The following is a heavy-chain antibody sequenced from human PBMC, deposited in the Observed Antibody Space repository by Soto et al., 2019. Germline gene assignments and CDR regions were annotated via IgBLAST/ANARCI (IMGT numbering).Heavy chain of an antibody. CDR2: ISGSSSYT. CDR3: AVDVGIAAAGGYKYYYGMDV. Sequence: QVQLVESGGGLVKPGGSLRLSCAASGFTFSDYYMTWIRQAPGKGLEWVSYISGSSSYTNYADSVKGRFTISRDNAKNSLYLQMNGLRAEDTAVYYCAVDVGIAAAGGYKYYYGMDVLGQGTTVTVSS. D-gene: IGHD6-13*01. J-gene: IGHJ6*02. CDR1: GFTFSDYY. V-gene: IGHV3-11*05.